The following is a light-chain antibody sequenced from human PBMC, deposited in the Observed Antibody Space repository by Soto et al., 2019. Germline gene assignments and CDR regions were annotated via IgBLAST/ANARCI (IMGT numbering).Light chain of an antibody. CDR2: DAS. CDR1: QSVSSF. Sequence: EIVLTQSPATLSLSPGERATLSCRASQSVSSFFAWYQQKTGQAPRLLIYDASNRAAGIPARFSGSGSETDFTLTISSLEPEDFAVYYCQQRSNGPLTFGGGTKVEIK. J-gene: IGKJ4*01. V-gene: IGKV3-11*01. CDR3: QQRSNGPLT.